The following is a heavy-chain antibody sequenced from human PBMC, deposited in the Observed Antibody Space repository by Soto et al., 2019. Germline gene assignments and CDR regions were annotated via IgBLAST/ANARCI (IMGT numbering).Heavy chain of an antibody. V-gene: IGHV4-4*02. CDR3: AREMQLRFLEWPRRNHEAFDI. J-gene: IGHJ3*02. CDR1: SGSISSSNW. D-gene: IGHD3-3*01. CDR2: IYHSGST. Sequence: SETLSLTCAVSSGSISSSNWWSWVRQPPGKGLEWIGEIYHSGSTNYNPSLKSRVTISVDKSKNQFSLKLSSVTAADTAVYYCAREMQLRFLEWPRRNHEAFDIWGQGTMVT.